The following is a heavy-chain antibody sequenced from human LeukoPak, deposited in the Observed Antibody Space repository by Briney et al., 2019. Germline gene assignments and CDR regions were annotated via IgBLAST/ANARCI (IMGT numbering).Heavy chain of an antibody. V-gene: IGHV3-23*01. CDR3: AKDLGIGYCSGGSCYSGNHYYYYGMDV. Sequence: GGSLRLSCAASGFTFSSYGMHWVRQAPGKGLEWVSAISGSGGSTYYADSVKGRFTISRDNSKNTLYLQMNSLRAEDTAVYYCAKDLGIGYCSGGSCYSGNHYYYYGMDVWGQGTTVTVSS. CDR2: ISGSGGST. J-gene: IGHJ6*02. CDR1: GFTFSSYG. D-gene: IGHD2-15*01.